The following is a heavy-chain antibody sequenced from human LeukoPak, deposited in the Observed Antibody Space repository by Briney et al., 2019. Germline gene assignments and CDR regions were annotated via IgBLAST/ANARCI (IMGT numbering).Heavy chain of an antibody. CDR1: GFTFSSYS. V-gene: IGHV3-21*04. CDR3: AKSGSGWLQLIYFDY. Sequence: PGGSLRLSCAASGFTFSSYSMNWVRQAPGKGLEWVSSISTSSSYIYYADSVKGRFTISRDNSKNTLYLQMNSLRAEDTAVYYCAKSGSGWLQLIYFDYWGQGTLVTVSS. D-gene: IGHD5-24*01. J-gene: IGHJ4*02. CDR2: ISTSSSYI.